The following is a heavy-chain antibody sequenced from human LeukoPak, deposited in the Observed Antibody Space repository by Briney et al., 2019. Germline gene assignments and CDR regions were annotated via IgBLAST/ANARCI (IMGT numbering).Heavy chain of an antibody. D-gene: IGHD5-24*01. CDR2: IIPIFGTA. CDR3: ARQRVVMATIPRWFDP. CDR1: GGTFSSYA. J-gene: IGHJ5*02. V-gene: IGHV1-69*13. Sequence: GASVKVSCKASGGTFSSYAISWVRQAPGQGLEWMGGIIPIFGTANYAQKFQGRVTITADESTSTAYMELSSLRSEDTAVYYCARQRVVMATIPRWFDPWGQGTLVTVSS.